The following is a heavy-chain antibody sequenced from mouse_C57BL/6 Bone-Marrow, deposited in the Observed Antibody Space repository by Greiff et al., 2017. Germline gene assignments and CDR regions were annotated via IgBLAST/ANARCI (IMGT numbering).Heavy chain of an antibody. D-gene: IGHD1-1*01. CDR2: NTPYYGPP. CDR1: GYSFTDYN. V-gene: IGHV1-39*01. CDR3: APSLLPYYDSNYYWYVDV. Sequence: QLHQSGPELVQPGASVTISCKASGYSFTDYNMNWVKQSNGKSLEWIGVNTPYYGPPSYNQKFKGKAPLTVDQSSSTAYMQLTSRTSEDSAVYYCAPSLLPYYDSNYYWYVDVWGTGTTVTVSS. J-gene: IGHJ1*03.